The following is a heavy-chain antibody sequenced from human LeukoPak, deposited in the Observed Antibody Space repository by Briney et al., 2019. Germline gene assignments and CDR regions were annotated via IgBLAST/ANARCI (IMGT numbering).Heavy chain of an antibody. CDR2: IYSSAST. J-gene: IGHJ3*02. V-gene: IGHV4-59*02. Sequence: SETLSLTCTVSGGSVSSYYWNWVRQPPGKGLEWIGYIYSSASTNYNPSLESRVTISADTSKNQFSLKLNSVTAADTAVYYCARATYYYDSGTYQVFDIWGQGTMVTVSS. CDR1: GGSVSSYY. CDR3: ARATYYYDSGTYQVFDI. D-gene: IGHD3-10*01.